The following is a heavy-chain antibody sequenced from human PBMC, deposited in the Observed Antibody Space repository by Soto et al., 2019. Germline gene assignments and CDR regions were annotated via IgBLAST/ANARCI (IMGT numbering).Heavy chain of an antibody. CDR1: EFTCSSYA. CDR3: ARDRSYYDSSGSYSPPY. V-gene: IGHV3-23*01. D-gene: IGHD3-22*01. CDR2: ISGSAATT. Sequence: GRLLRVACGASEFTCSSYAMNWVSQAPGKGLEWVSAISGSAATTHFADSVKGRFTISRDNSKNTLYLQMNSLRAEDTAVYYCARDRSYYDSSGSYSPPYWGQGTLVTVSS. J-gene: IGHJ4*02.